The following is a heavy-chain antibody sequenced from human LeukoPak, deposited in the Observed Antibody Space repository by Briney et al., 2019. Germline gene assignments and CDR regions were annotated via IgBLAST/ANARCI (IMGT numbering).Heavy chain of an antibody. CDR2: ISGSGGST. D-gene: IGHD2-2*02. CDR3: AKDLKRSYCSSTSCYTWFDY. CDR1: GFTFSSYA. V-gene: IGHV3-23*01. Sequence: PGGTLRLSCAASGFTFSSYAMSWVRQAPGKGLEWVSAISGSGGSTYYADPVKGRFTISRDNSKNTLYLQMNSLRAEDTAVYYCAKDLKRSYCSSTSCYTWFDYWGQGTLVTVSS. J-gene: IGHJ4*02.